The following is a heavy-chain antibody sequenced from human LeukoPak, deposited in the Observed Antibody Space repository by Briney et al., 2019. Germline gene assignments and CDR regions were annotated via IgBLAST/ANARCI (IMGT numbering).Heavy chain of an antibody. Sequence: SGGSLRLSCAASGFTFSSYWMSWVRQAPGKGLEWVANIKQDGSEKYYVDSVKGRFTISRDNAKNSLYLQMNSLRAEDTAVYYCARRLYSSGVYYFDYWGQGTLVTVSS. D-gene: IGHD6-19*01. J-gene: IGHJ4*02. CDR3: ARRLYSSGVYYFDY. CDR1: GFTFSSYW. V-gene: IGHV3-7*01. CDR2: IKQDGSEK.